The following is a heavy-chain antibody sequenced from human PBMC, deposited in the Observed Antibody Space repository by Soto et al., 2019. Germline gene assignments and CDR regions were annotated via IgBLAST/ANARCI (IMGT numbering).Heavy chain of an antibody. Sequence: EVQLVESGGGLVKPGGSLRLSCVGSGFTFSRYSLNWFRQARGKGLEWVASISSGGNSKSYAHSVKGRFTVSGDNAENSLYLQMDSLRPEDTAVYYCARVAYWGQGALVTVSS. V-gene: IGHV3-21*02. CDR2: ISSGGNSK. J-gene: IGHJ4*02. CDR1: GFTFSRYS. CDR3: ARVAY.